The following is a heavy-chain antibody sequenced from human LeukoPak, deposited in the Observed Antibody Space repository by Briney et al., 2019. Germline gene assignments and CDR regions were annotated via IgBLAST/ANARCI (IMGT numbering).Heavy chain of an antibody. CDR3: ASSDYYASGAVC. CDR1: DYSISSGYF. Sequence: SETLSLTCAVSDYSISSGYFWGCMRQPPGKGLEWFGSIYHRRNIYYNHSLKSRLTISVDTSRNQLSLQLSCTIAAATAVYYFASSDYYASGAVCWGRGMQVSVSS. D-gene: IGHD3-10*01. V-gene: IGHV4-38-2*01. J-gene: IGHJ4*02. CDR2: IYHRRNI.